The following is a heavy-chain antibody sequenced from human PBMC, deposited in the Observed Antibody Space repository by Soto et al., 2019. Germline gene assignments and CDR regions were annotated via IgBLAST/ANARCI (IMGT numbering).Heavy chain of an antibody. CDR1: GGSISSGGYY. Sequence: SSETLSLTCTVSGGSISSGGYYWSWIRQHPGKGLEWIGYIYYSGSTNYNPSLKSQVTISVDTSKNQFSLKLSSVTAVDTAVYYCARARSNDYGDYAFSYYYMDVWGKGTTVTVSS. CDR3: ARARSNDYGDYAFSYYYMDV. CDR2: IYYSGST. D-gene: IGHD4-17*01. V-gene: IGHV4-61*08. J-gene: IGHJ6*03.